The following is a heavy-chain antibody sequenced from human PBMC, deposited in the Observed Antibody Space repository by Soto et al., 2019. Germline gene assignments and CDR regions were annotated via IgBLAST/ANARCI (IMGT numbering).Heavy chain of an antibody. J-gene: IGHJ5*02. V-gene: IGHV4-39*01. CDR3: ARHDDWVDA. CDR2: VYYSGAT. Sequence: SETLSLTCNVSGDSMTSPPYYWGWIRHPPGKGLEWIGTVYYSGATYYNPSLRGRLTVSADTSKNYFSLRLTSVTAADTAVYYCARHDDWVDAGGQGILVTASS. CDR1: GDSMTSPPYY.